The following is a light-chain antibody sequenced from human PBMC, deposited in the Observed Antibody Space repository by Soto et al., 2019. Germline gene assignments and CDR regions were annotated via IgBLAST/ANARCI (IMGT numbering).Light chain of an antibody. J-gene: IGKJ1*01. CDR1: RSVSSS. CDR3: ELCNNWPPWT. Sequence: EIVMTHSLATPSVPPGERATLSCRARRSVSSSLARYQQNHGQDPRQFIYSATARANAIATRFSGSGCRIEFNLTVSYLRSEDFGVYYCELCNNWPPWTLGQGTDVDVK. CDR2: SAT. V-gene: IGKV3-15*01.